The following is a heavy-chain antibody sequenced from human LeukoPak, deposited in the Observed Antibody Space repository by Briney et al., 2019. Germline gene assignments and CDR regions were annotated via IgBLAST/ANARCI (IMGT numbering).Heavy chain of an antibody. Sequence: SETLSLTCTVSGGSISSGSYYWSWIRQPAGKELEWIGRIYSSGSTNYNPSLKSRVTISVDTSKNQFSLKLSSVTAADTAVYYCAKGGIPNSSGWFYWGQGTLVTVSS. D-gene: IGHD6-19*01. CDR3: AKGGIPNSSGWFY. V-gene: IGHV4-61*02. J-gene: IGHJ4*02. CDR1: GGSISSGSYY. CDR2: IYSSGST.